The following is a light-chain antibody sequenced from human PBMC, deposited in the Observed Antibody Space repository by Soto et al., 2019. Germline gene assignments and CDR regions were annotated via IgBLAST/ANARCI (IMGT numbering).Light chain of an antibody. CDR1: SSDVGGYNY. J-gene: IGLJ1*01. Sequence: QSALTQPASVSGSPGQSITISCTGTSSDVGGYNYVSWYQQHPGKAPKLMIYEVSYRPSGVSNRFSGSKSGNTASLTISGLQAEDEADYYCSSYSTTRILFVFGTGTKLTVL. CDR2: EVS. CDR3: SSYSTTRILFV. V-gene: IGLV2-14*01.